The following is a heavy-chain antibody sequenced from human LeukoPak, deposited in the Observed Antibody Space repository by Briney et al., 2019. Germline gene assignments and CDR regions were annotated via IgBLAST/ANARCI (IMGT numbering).Heavy chain of an antibody. Sequence: GGSLRLSCAASGFTFDDYAMHWVRQAPGKGLEWVSGISWNSGSIGYADSVKGRFTISRDNAKNSLYLQMNSLRAEDTALYYCARGATLGYFDYWGQGTLVTVSS. J-gene: IGHJ4*02. D-gene: IGHD1-26*01. CDR3: ARGATLGYFDY. CDR1: GFTFDDYA. V-gene: IGHV3-9*01. CDR2: ISWNSGSI.